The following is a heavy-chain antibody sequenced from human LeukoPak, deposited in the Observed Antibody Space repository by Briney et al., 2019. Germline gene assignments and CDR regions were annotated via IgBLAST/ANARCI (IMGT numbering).Heavy chain of an antibody. J-gene: IGHJ6*02. CDR2: ISAYNGNT. CDR1: GYTFTSYG. D-gene: IGHD3-10*01. Sequence: GASVKVSCKASGYTFTSYGISWVRQAPGQGLEWMGWISAYNGNTNYAQKLQGRVTMTTDTSTSTAYMELRSLRSDDTAVYYCAREAYGSGSYYLDYYYYGKDVWGQGTTVTVSS. V-gene: IGHV1-18*01. CDR3: AREAYGSGSYYLDYYYYGKDV.